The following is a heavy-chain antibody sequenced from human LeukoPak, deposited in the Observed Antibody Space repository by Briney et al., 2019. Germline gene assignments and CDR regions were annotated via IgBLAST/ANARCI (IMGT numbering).Heavy chain of an antibody. D-gene: IGHD3-22*01. J-gene: IGHJ5*02. V-gene: IGHV1-2*02. CDR2: INPNSGGT. CDR3: ARGLRYYDSSVIPNWFDP. CDR1: GYTFTGYY. Sequence: GASVKVSCKASGYTFTGYYMHWVRQAPGQGLEWMGWINPNSGGTNYAQKFQGRVTMTRDTSISTAYMELSRLRSDDTAVYYCARGLRYYDSSVIPNWFDPWGQGTLVTVSS.